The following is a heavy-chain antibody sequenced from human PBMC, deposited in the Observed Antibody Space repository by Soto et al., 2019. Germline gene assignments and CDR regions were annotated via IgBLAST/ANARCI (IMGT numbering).Heavy chain of an antibody. Sequence: PGGSLRLSCAASGFTFSSYGMHWVRQAPGKGLEWVAVIWYDGSNKYYADSVKGRFTISRDNSKNTLYLQMNSLRAEDTAVYYCAKETIMVRGVIIGYYGMDVWGQGTTVTVSS. CDR2: IWYDGSNK. D-gene: IGHD3-10*01. CDR3: AKETIMVRGVIIGYYGMDV. J-gene: IGHJ6*02. CDR1: GFTFSSYG. V-gene: IGHV3-30*02.